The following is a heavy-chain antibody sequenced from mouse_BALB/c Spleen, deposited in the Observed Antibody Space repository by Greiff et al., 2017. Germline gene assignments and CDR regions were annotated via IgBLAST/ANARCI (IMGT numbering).Heavy chain of an antibody. CDR1: GFSLTSYG. J-gene: IGHJ4*01. CDR2: IWSGGST. Sequence: VKLVESGPGLVQPSQSLSITCTVSGFSLTSYGVHWVRQSPGKGLEWLGVIWSGGSTDYNAAFISRLSISKDNSKSQVFFKMNSLQANDTAIYYCARDPYYGSRYYAMDYWGQGTSVTVSS. CDR3: ARDPYYGSRYYAMDY. D-gene: IGHD1-1*01. V-gene: IGHV2-2*02.